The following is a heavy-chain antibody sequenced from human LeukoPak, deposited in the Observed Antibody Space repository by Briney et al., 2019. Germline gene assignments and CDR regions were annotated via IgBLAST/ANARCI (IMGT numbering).Heavy chain of an antibody. V-gene: IGHV3-74*03. Sequence: PGGSLRLSCVGSGFTISNYWMYWVRHAPGTGLVWVSRIHPDGSITTYADSVKGRFTISRDNAKNTLYLQMNSLRAEDTAVYYCAPQQTYSPHNWFDPWGQGTLVTVSS. CDR1: GFTISNYW. D-gene: IGHD5-12*01. CDR2: IHPDGSIT. CDR3: APQQTYSPHNWFDP. J-gene: IGHJ5*02.